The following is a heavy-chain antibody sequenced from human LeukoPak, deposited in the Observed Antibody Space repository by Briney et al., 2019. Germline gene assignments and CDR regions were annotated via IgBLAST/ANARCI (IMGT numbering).Heavy chain of an antibody. J-gene: IGHJ5*02. V-gene: IGHV4-34*01. CDR3: ARARYGSGSSYSCYHCFDP. CDR1: GGSFSGYY. CDR2: INHSGST. D-gene: IGHD3-10*01. Sequence: SETLSLTCAVYGGSFSGYYWSWIRQPPGKGLELIGEINHSGSTNYNPSLKSRVTISVDTSKNQFSLKLSSVTAADTAVYYCARARYGSGSSYSCYHCFDPWGQGTMVTVSS.